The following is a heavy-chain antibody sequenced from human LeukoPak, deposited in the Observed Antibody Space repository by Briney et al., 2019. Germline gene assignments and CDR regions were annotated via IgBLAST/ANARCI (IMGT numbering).Heavy chain of an antibody. CDR2: ISNNGGYT. D-gene: IGHD5-24*01. J-gene: IGHJ4*02. CDR1: GFTFSSSA. V-gene: IGHV3-23*01. CDR3: ASSREGWLQPPAFDY. Sequence: GGSLRLSCAASGFTFSSSAMSWVRQAPGKGLEWVSAISNNGGYTYYADSVQGRFTISRDNSKNTLYLQMNSLRAEDTAVYYCASSREGWLQPPAFDYWGQGTLVTVSS.